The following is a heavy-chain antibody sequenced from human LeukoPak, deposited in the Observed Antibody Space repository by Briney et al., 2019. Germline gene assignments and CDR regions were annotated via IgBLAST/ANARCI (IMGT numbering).Heavy chain of an antibody. CDR1: GFTFSNAW. D-gene: IGHD3-22*01. CDR2: IKSKTDGGTT. J-gene: IGHJ3*02. Sequence: GGSLRLSCAASGFTFSNAWMSWVRQAPGKGLEWVGRIKSKTDGGTTDYAAPVKGRFTISRDDSKSTLYLQMNSLKTEDTAVYYCTTDYYYDSSGYWEVAFDIWGQGTMVTVSS. V-gene: IGHV3-15*01. CDR3: TTDYYYDSSGYWEVAFDI.